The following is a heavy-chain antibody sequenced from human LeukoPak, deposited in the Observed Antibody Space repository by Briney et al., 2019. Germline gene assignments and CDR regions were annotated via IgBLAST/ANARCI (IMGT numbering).Heavy chain of an antibody. CDR1: GFTFSSYA. J-gene: IGHJ4*02. Sequence: GGSLRLSCAASGFTFSSYAMHWVRQAPGKGLEWVAIISSDGTNKYYADSVKGRFTISRDNSKNTLYVQMHSLRPEDTAVYYCARDGYSYNDYGGIDYWGQGTLVTVSS. CDR2: ISSDGTNK. V-gene: IGHV3-30*04. D-gene: IGHD5-12*01. CDR3: ARDGYSYNDYGGIDY.